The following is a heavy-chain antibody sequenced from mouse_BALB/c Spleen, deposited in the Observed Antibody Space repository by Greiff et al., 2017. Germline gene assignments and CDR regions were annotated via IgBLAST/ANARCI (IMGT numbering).Heavy chain of an antibody. Sequence: QVQLKESGPGLVQPSQSLSITCTVSGFSLTSYGVHWVRQSPGKGLEWLGVIWSGGSTDYNAAFISRLSISKDNSKSQVFFKMNSLQADDTAIYYCARGGYYGNYDYFDYWGQGTTLTVSS. V-gene: IGHV2-4-1*01. J-gene: IGHJ2*01. D-gene: IGHD2-1*01. CDR2: IWSGGST. CDR3: ARGGYYGNYDYFDY. CDR1: GFSLTSYG.